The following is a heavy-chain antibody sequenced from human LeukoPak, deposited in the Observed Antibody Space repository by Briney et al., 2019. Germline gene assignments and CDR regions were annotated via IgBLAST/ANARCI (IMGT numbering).Heavy chain of an antibody. CDR2: LSYDGSNE. Sequence: PGGSLRLSCAASGFAFSYYAMHWVRQDPGKGLEWVAVLSYDGSNEYYADSVKGRFTISRDNSQNILYLQMNSLRAEDTAVYYCARDNNGDYWGQGTLVTVSS. CDR3: ARDNNGDY. CDR1: GFAFSYYA. V-gene: IGHV3-30*04. D-gene: IGHD2-8*01. J-gene: IGHJ4*02.